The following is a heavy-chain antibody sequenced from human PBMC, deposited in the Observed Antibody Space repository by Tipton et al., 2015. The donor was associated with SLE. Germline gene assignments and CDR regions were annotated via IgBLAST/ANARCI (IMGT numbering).Heavy chain of an antibody. D-gene: IGHD6-6*01. CDR3: ARGRSSSSFDY. V-gene: IGHV4-34*01. J-gene: IGHJ4*02. Sequence: TLSLTCAVYGGSFSGFYWSWIRQPPGKGLEWIVEIKHSGSTNYNPSLKSRVTISVETSKNQFSLKLSSVTAADTAVYYCARGRSSSSFDYWGQGTLVTVS. CDR1: GGSFSGFY. CDR2: IKHSGST.